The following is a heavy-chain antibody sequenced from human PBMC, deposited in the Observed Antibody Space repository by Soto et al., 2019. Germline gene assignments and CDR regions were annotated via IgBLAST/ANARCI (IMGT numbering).Heavy chain of an antibody. D-gene: IGHD6-19*01. V-gene: IGHV3-48*02. CDR3: ARSVEGHFHY. Sequence: EVQLVESGGGLVQPGGSLRLSCAASGFTFSIYSMNWVRQAPGKGLEWVSYITSDRKTIHYADSVKGRFTLYRDSAKNSLYLHMNSLRDEDTAVYYCARSVEGHFHYWGQGTLVTVSS. J-gene: IGHJ4*02. CDR1: GFTFSIYS. CDR2: ITSDRKTI.